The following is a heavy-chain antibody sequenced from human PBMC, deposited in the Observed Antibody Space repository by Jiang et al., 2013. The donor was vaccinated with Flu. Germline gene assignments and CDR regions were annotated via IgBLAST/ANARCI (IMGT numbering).Heavy chain of an antibody. J-gene: IGHJ4*02. CDR2: INHSGST. CDR1: GGSFSGYY. CDR3: ARHEPDFDC. Sequence: LLKPSETLSLTCAVYGGSFSGYYWSWIRQPPGKGLEWIGEINHSGSTNYNPSLKSRVTISVDTSKNQFFLKLTSVTAADTAVYYCARHEPDFDCWGQGTLVTVSS. V-gene: IGHV4-34*01.